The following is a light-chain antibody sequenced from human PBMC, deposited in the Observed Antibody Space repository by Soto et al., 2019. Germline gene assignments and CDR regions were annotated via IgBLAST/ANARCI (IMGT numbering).Light chain of an antibody. CDR1: QSVSSSY. J-gene: IGKJ1*01. V-gene: IGKV3-20*01. Sequence: VLTQSPGTLSLSPGERATLSCRASQSVSSSYLAWYQQKPGQAPRLLIYGASSRATGIPDRFSGSGSGTDFTLTISRLEPEDFAVYYCQQYGSSPQTFGQGTKVDI. CDR3: QQYGSSPQT. CDR2: GAS.